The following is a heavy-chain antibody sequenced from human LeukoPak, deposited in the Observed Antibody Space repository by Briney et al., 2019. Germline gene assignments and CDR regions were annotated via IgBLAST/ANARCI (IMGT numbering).Heavy chain of an antibody. Sequence: ASVKVSCKASGYTFTSYGISWVRQAPGQGLEWMGWISAYNGNTNYAQKLQGRVTMTEDTSTDTAYMELSSLRSEDTAVYYCATVNIGLLDAFDIWGQGTMVTVSS. J-gene: IGHJ3*02. CDR1: GYTFTSYG. V-gene: IGHV1-18*01. D-gene: IGHD3/OR15-3a*01. CDR2: ISAYNGNT. CDR3: ATVNIGLLDAFDI.